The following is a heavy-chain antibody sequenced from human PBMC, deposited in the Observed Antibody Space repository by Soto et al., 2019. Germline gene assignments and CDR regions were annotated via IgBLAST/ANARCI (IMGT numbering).Heavy chain of an antibody. Sequence: PGGSLRLSCAASGFTFSSYGMHWVRQAPGKGLEWVAVISYDGSYIYYADSVKGRFTISRDNAKNSLYLQMNSLRAEDTAVYYCARVAAIAAAGPQFDYWGQGTLVTVSS. CDR1: GFTFSSYG. CDR3: ARVAAIAAAGPQFDY. CDR2: ISYDGSYI. V-gene: IGHV3-30*03. J-gene: IGHJ4*02. D-gene: IGHD6-13*01.